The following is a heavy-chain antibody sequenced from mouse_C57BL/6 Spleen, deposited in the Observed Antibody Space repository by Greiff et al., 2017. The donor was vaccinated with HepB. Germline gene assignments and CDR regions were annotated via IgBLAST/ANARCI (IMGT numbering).Heavy chain of an antibody. Sequence: QVQLQQSGAELVKPGASVKISCKASGYAFSSYWMNWVKQRPGKGLEWIGQIYPGDGDTNYNGKFKGKATLTADKSSSTAYMQLSSLTSEDSAVYFCAREDYYGSSRYYYAMDYWGQGTSVTVSS. J-gene: IGHJ4*01. CDR2: IYPGDGDT. D-gene: IGHD1-1*01. CDR1: GYAFSSYW. CDR3: AREDYYGSSRYYYAMDY. V-gene: IGHV1-80*01.